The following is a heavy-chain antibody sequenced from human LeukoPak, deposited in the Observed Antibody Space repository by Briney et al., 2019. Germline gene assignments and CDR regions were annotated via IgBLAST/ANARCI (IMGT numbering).Heavy chain of an antibody. J-gene: IGHJ3*02. Sequence: GGSLRLSCVASGFTFRTYWMTWVRQAPGKGLEWVTNINQDGSKEVYEDSVKGRFTVSKDNAKNSMYLQMNSLRVEDTAVYYCARDPYGGGGYGAFDIWGQGTMVTVSS. CDR1: GFTFRTYW. CDR3: ARDPYGGGGYGAFDI. CDR2: INQDGSKE. D-gene: IGHD3-22*01. V-gene: IGHV3-7*01.